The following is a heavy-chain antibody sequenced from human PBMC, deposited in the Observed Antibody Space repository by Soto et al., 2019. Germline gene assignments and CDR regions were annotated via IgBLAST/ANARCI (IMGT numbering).Heavy chain of an antibody. Sequence: SVKVSCKASGGTFSRYAISWVRQAPGQGLEWMGGIIPIFGTANYAQKFQGRVTITADTSTSTAYMELSSLRSEDTALYYCARDGSGNYFGYWGQGTLVTVSS. CDR1: GGTFSRYA. V-gene: IGHV1-69*06. CDR2: IIPIFGTA. D-gene: IGHD1-26*01. J-gene: IGHJ4*02. CDR3: ARDGSGNYFGY.